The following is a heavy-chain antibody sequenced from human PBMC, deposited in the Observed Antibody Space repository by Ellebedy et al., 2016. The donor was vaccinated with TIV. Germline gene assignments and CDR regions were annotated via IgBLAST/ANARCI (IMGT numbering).Heavy chain of an antibody. Sequence: SETLSLXXTVSGYSISSGYYWSWIRQPPGKGLEWIGYIYYSGSTNYNPSLKSRVTISVDTSKNQFSLKLSSVTAADTAVYYCASLARGWFNPWGQGTLVTVSS. D-gene: IGHD3-10*01. V-gene: IGHV4-61*01. J-gene: IGHJ5*02. CDR3: ASLARGWFNP. CDR2: IYYSGST. CDR1: GYSISSGYY.